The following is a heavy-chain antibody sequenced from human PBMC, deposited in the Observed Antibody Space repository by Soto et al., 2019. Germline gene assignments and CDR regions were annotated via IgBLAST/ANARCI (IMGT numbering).Heavy chain of an antibody. D-gene: IGHD4-17*01. V-gene: IGHV4-59*01. CDR1: SGSISGYY. Sequence: SETLSLTCTVSSGSISGYYWSWIRQSPGKGLEWIGYIYYSGYTKYNPSLKSRVTIAVDTSKNQFSLKLSSVTTADTAVYYGARVNGGWCDPWGQGTPVTVSS. CDR3: ARVNGGWCDP. CDR2: IYYSGYT. J-gene: IGHJ5*02.